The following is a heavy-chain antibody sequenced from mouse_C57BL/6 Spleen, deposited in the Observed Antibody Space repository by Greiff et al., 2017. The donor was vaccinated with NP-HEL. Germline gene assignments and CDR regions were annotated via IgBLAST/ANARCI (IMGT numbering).Heavy chain of an antibody. CDR1: GFTFSSYA. CDR3: TRDPLITTVVASYWYFDV. J-gene: IGHJ1*03. CDR2: ISSGGDYI. V-gene: IGHV5-9-1*02. Sequence: EVKVVESGEGLVKPGGSLKLSCAASGFTFSSYAMSWVRQTPEKRLEWVAYISSGGDYIYYADTVKGRFTISRDNARNTLYLQMSSLKSEDTAMYYCTRDPLITTVVASYWYFDVWGTGTTVTVSS. D-gene: IGHD1-1*01.